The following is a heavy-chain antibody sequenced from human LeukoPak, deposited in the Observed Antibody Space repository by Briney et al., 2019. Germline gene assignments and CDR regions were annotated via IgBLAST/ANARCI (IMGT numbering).Heavy chain of an antibody. Sequence: SETLSLTCTVSGYSISSGYYWGWIRQPPGKGLEWIGSIYHSGSTYYNPSPKSRVTISVDTSKNQFSLKLSSVTAADTAVYYCAREPYYYDSSGYYDYWGQGTLVTVSS. V-gene: IGHV4-38-2*02. D-gene: IGHD3-22*01. CDR1: GYSISSGYY. J-gene: IGHJ4*02. CDR2: IYHSGST. CDR3: AREPYYYDSSGYYDY.